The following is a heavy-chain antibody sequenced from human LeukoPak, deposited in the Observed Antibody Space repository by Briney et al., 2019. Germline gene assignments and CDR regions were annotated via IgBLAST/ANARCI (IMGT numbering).Heavy chain of an antibody. D-gene: IGHD1-26*01. J-gene: IGHJ4*02. CDR3: AKDSYSGSPRLGEIDY. V-gene: IGHV3-43D*03. CDR1: GFTFDDYA. CDR2: ISWDGGST. Sequence: GGSLRLSCAASGFTFDDYAMHWVRQAPGKGLEWVSLISWDGGSTYYADSVKGRFTISRDNSKNSLYLQMNSLRAEDTALYYCAKDSYSGSPRLGEIDYWGQGTLVTVSS.